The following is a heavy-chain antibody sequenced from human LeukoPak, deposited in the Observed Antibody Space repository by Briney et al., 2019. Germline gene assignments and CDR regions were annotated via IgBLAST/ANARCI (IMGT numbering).Heavy chain of an antibody. CDR1: GFTFSSYG. CDR2: ISGSGGST. D-gene: IGHD1-26*01. V-gene: IGHV3-23*01. J-gene: IGHJ4*02. Sequence: GGTLRLSCAASGFTFSSYGMSWVRQAPGKGLEWVSAISGSGGSTYYADSVKGRFTISRDNSKNTLYLQMNSLRAEDTAVYYCARGGLGTTISGFDYWGQGTLVTVSS. CDR3: ARGGLGTTISGFDY.